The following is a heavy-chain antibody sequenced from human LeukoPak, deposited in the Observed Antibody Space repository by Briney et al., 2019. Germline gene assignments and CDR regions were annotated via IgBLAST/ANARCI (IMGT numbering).Heavy chain of an antibody. Sequence: RGESLKISCKGSGYSFTSYWIGWVRQMPGKGLEWLGIIYPGDSDTRYSPSFQGQVTISADKPISTAYLQWSSLKASDTAMYYCARMDGFWSGYYYFDYWGQGTLVTVSS. CDR1: GYSFTSYW. V-gene: IGHV5-51*01. J-gene: IGHJ4*02. CDR3: ARMDGFWSGYYYFDY. D-gene: IGHD3-3*01. CDR2: IYPGDSDT.